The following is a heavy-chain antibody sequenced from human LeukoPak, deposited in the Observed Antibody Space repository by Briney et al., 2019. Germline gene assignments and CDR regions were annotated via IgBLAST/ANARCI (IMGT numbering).Heavy chain of an antibody. V-gene: IGHV4-4*07. CDR2: IYTSGST. J-gene: IGHJ4*02. CDR1: GGSISSYY. CDR3: ARVGDYALKD. Sequence: SETLSLTCTVSGGSISSYYWSWIRQPAGKGLEWIGRIYTSGSTNYNPSLKSRVTMSVDTSKNQCTLKLSSVTAADTAVYFCARVGDYALKDWGQGTLVTVSS. D-gene: IGHD3-16*01.